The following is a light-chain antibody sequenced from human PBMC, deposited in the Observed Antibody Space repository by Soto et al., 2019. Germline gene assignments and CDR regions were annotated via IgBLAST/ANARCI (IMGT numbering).Light chain of an antibody. V-gene: IGKV3-15*01. J-gene: IGKJ4*01. Sequence: EIVLTHSPGTLSLSPLEIATLSFRASQSIRSNYLAWYQQKPGQAPRLLIYGASTRATGIPATFSGSGSGTEFTLTISSLQSEDFAVYYCQQYNNWPLTFGGGTKVDI. CDR2: GAS. CDR3: QQYNNWPLT. CDR1: QSIRSN.